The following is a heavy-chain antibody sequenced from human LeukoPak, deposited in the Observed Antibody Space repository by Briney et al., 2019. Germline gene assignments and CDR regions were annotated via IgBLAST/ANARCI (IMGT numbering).Heavy chain of an antibody. V-gene: IGHV1-2*06. J-gene: IGHJ6*03. Sequence: GASVKVSCKASGYTFSGSYIHGVRQAPGQGLEWMGRINPNSGDTNYAQNFQGRVTMTRDTSITTAYMELSSLTSADTAVYFCARSAEHCNNGVCFTDYYMDVWGKGTTVTVSS. CDR3: ARSAEHCNNGVCFTDYYMDV. CDR2: INPNSGDT. D-gene: IGHD2-8*01. CDR1: GYTFSGSY.